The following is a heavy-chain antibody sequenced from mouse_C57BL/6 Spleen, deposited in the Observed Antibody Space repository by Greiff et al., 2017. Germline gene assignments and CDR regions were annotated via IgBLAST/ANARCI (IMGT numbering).Heavy chain of an antibody. V-gene: IGHV1-50*01. CDR3: AKPYSNYGYFDY. Sequence: QVQLQQPGAELVKPGASVKLSCKASGYTFTSYWMQWVKQRPGQGLEWIGEIDPSDSYTNYNQKFKGKATLTVDTSSSTAYMQLSSLTSEDSAVYYCAKPYSNYGYFDYWGQGTTLTVSS. J-gene: IGHJ2*01. D-gene: IGHD2-5*01. CDR2: IDPSDSYT. CDR1: GYTFTSYW.